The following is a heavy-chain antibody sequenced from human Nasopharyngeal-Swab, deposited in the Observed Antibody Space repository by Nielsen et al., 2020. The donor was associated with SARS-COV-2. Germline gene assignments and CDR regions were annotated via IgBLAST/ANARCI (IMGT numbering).Heavy chain of an antibody. CDR1: GYTFTGYY. Sequence: ASVKVSCKASGYTFTGYYMHWVRQAPGQGLEWMGWINPNSGGTNYARKFQGWVTMTRDTSISTAYMELSRLRSDDTAVYYCARGASIYYYYYGMDVWGQGTTVTVSS. J-gene: IGHJ6*02. CDR2: INPNSGGT. D-gene: IGHD3-16*01. V-gene: IGHV1-2*04. CDR3: ARGASIYYYYYGMDV.